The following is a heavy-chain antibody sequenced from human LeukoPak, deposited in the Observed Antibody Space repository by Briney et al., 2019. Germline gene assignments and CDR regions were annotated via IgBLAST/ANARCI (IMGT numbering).Heavy chain of an antibody. D-gene: IGHD1-26*01. Sequence: NASETLSLTCTVSGGSISSYYWSWIRQPPGKGLEWIGYIYYSRSTNYNPSLKSRVTISVDTSKNQFSLKLSSVTAADTAVYYCARDREGYFDYWGQGTLVTVSS. CDR1: GGSISSYY. CDR2: IYYSRST. J-gene: IGHJ4*02. CDR3: ARDREGYFDY. V-gene: IGHV4-59*01.